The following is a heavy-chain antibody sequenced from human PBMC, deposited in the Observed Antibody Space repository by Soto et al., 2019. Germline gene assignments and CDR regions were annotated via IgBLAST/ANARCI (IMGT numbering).Heavy chain of an antibody. CDR2: ISYDGSNK. CDR3: AKVAPPRFGGWSPPRYYGMDV. Sequence: PGGSLRLSCAASGFTFSSYGMHWVRQAPGKGLEWVAVISYDGSNKYYADSVKGRFTISRDNSKNTLYLQMNSLRAEDTAVYYCAKVAPPRFGGWSPPRYYGMDVWGQGTRVTVSS. D-gene: IGHD3-16*01. CDR1: GFTFSSYG. V-gene: IGHV3-30*18. J-gene: IGHJ6*02.